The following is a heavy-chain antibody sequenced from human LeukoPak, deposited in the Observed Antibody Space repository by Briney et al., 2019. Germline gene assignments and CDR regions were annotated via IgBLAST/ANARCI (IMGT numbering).Heavy chain of an antibody. D-gene: IGHD2-2*01. CDR1: GYTFTGYY. V-gene: IGHV1-2*02. CDR3: ASLAYCSSTSCGSFDY. CDR2: INPNSGGI. Sequence: ASVKVSCKASGYTFTGYYMHWVRQAPGQGLEWMGWINPNSGGINYAQKFQGRVTMTRDTSIRTAYMELSRLRSADTAVYYCASLAYCSSTSCGSFDYWGQGTLVTVSS. J-gene: IGHJ4*02.